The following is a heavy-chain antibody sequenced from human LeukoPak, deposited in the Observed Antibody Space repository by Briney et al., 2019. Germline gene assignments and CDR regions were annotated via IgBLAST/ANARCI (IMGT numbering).Heavy chain of an antibody. Sequence: GESLKISCKGSGYSFTSYWIGWVRQMPGKGLEWMGIIYPGDSDTRYSPSFQGQVTISADKSISTAYLQWSSLKASDTAMYYCATAQWYDSSGYYPNWYFDLWGRGTLVTVSS. CDR2: IYPGDSDT. CDR3: ATAQWYDSSGYYPNWYFDL. J-gene: IGHJ2*01. D-gene: IGHD3-22*01. CDR1: GYSFTSYW. V-gene: IGHV5-51*01.